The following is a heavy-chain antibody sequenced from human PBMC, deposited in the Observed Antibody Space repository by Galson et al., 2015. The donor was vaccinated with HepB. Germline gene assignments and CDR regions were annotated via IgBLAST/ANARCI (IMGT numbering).Heavy chain of an antibody. J-gene: IGHJ6*02. CDR3: ARGLGYYDILTGAKIYGMDV. V-gene: IGHV1-8*01. Sequence: SVTVSCKASGYTFTSYDINWVRQATGQGLEWMGWMNPNSGNTGYAQKFQGRVTMTRNTSIRTAYMELSSLRSEDTAVYYCARGLGYYDILTGAKIYGMDVWGQGTTVTVSS. CDR2: MNPNSGNT. CDR1: GYTFTSYD. D-gene: IGHD3-9*01.